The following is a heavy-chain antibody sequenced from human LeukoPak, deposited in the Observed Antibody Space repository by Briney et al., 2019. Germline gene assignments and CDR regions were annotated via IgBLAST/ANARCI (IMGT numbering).Heavy chain of an antibody. Sequence: SETLSLTCTVSGGSISSYYWSWIRQPPGKGLEWIGYIYYSGSTNYNPSLKSRVTISVDTSKNQFSLKLSSVTAADTAVYYCARAGSSWYWNLDYWGQGTLVTVSS. J-gene: IGHJ4*02. CDR3: ARAGSSWYWNLDY. CDR1: GGSISSYY. V-gene: IGHV4-59*01. D-gene: IGHD6-13*01. CDR2: IYYSGST.